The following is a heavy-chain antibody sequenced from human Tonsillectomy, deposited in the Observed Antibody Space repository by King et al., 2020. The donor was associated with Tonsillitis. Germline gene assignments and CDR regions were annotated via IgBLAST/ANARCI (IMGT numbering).Heavy chain of an antibody. J-gene: IGHJ4*02. V-gene: IGHV3-30*18. Sequence: VQLVESGGGVVQPGRSLRLSCAASGFTFSSYGMHWVRQAPGKGLEWVAVISYDGSNKYYADSVKGRCTISRDNSKNTLYLQMNSLRAEDTAVYYCAKSLYSSSWYTSYFDYWGQGTLVTVSS. D-gene: IGHD6-13*01. CDR1: GFTFSSYG. CDR2: ISYDGSNK. CDR3: AKSLYSSSWYTSYFDY.